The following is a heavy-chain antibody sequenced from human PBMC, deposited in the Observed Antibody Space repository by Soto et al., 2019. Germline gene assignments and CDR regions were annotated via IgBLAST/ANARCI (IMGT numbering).Heavy chain of an antibody. J-gene: IGHJ6*02. CDR3: ASGSSLGDDFWSGYLIPYYYYYGMDV. CDR1: GYTFTSYD. CDR2: MNPNSGNT. D-gene: IGHD3-3*01. V-gene: IGHV1-8*01. Sequence: ASVKVSFKASGYTFTSYDINWLRQATGQGLEWMGWMNPNSGNTGYAQKFQGRVTMTRNTSISTAYMELSSLRSEDTAVYYCASGSSLGDDFWSGYLIPYYYYYGMDVWGQGTTVTVSS.